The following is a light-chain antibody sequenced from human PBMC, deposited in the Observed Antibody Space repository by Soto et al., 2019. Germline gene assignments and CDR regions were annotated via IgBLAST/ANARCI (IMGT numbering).Light chain of an antibody. CDR1: SSDIEDYKY. J-gene: IGLJ1*01. V-gene: IGLV2-14*01. CDR3: SAYTGTGTHV. Sequence: QSALTQPASVSGSPGQSITISCTGSSSDIEDYKYVSWYQQHPGKAPKLILYEVNLRPSGVSHRFSGSKSANSASLTISGLQAEDEADYHCSAYTGTGTHVFGPGTKVTVL. CDR2: EVN.